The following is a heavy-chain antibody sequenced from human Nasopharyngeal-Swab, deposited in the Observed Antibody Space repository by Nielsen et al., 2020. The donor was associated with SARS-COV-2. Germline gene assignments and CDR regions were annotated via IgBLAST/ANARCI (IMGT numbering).Heavy chain of an antibody. Sequence: SETLSLTCTVSGGSISSGGYYWSWLRQHPGKGLEWIGYLYYSGSTYYNPSLKSRVTISVDTSKNQFSLKLSSVTAADTAVYYCARAGTIFGVVIIHFDYWGQGTLVTVSS. CDR3: ARAGTIFGVVIIHFDY. V-gene: IGHV4-31*03. D-gene: IGHD3-3*01. CDR1: GGSISSGGYY. CDR2: LYYSGST. J-gene: IGHJ4*02.